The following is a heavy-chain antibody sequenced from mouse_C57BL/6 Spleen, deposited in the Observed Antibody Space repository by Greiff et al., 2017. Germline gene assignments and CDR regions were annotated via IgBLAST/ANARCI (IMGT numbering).Heavy chain of an antibody. CDR1: GFTFSDYG. D-gene: IGHD2-12*01. J-gene: IGHJ4*01. CDR2: ISSGSSTI. CDR3: ARPYRRDYYAMDY. V-gene: IGHV5-17*01. Sequence: EVKLVESGGGLVKPGGSLKLSCAASGFTFSDYGMHWVRQAPEKGLEWVAYISSGSSTIYYADTVKGRFTISRDNAKNTLFLQMTSLRSEDTAMYYCARPYRRDYYAMDYWGQGTSVTVSS.